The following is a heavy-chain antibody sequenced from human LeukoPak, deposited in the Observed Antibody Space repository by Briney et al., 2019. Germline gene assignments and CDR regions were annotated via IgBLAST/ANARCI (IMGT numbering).Heavy chain of an antibody. CDR3: ARDFPLPAPRNFYCSGGSCYYYWFDP. D-gene: IGHD2-15*01. CDR1: GYTFTSYA. Sequence: ASVKVSCKASGYTFTSYAMNWVRQAPGQGLEWMGWINTNTGNPTYAQGFTGRFIFSLDTSVSTAYLQISSLKAEDTAVYYCARDFPLPAPRNFYCSGGSCYYYWFDPWGQGTLVTVSS. V-gene: IGHV7-4-1*02. J-gene: IGHJ5*02. CDR2: INTNTGNP.